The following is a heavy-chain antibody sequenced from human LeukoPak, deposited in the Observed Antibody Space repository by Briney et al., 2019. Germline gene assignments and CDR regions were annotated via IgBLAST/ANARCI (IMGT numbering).Heavy chain of an antibody. J-gene: IGHJ5*02. CDR2: IYTAGNT. D-gene: IGHD3-16*01. CDR1: GFTVSSSY. CDR3: VRDSYGTS. Sequence: AGGSLRLSCAVSGFTVSSSYMSWVRQSPGKGLEWIAIIYTAGNTYYADSVRGRFTIPRDNSKNMLYLEMNGLRDEDTAVYYCVRDSYGTSWGQGTLVTVSS. V-gene: IGHV3-66*01.